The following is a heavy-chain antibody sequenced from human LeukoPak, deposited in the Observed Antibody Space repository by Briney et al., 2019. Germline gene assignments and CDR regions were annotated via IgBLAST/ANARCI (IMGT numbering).Heavy chain of an antibody. J-gene: IGHJ4*02. CDR3: ASPYSSRFDY. V-gene: IGHV4-39*01. CDR2: IYSSGNT. CDR1: GGSISSSSYY. D-gene: IGHD6-19*01. Sequence: SETLSLTCTVSGGSISSSSYYCGCIPQPPGKRLEWVGSIYSSGNTYYNPSLKSRVTISVDTSKNQFSLKLTSVTAADTAVYYCASPYSSRFDYWGQGTLVTVSS.